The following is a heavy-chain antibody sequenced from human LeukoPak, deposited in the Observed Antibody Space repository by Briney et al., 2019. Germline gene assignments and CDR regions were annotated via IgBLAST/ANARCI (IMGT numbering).Heavy chain of an antibody. D-gene: IGHD3-3*01. CDR2: IYDSRTT. J-gene: IGHJ5*02. CDR3: AKNGLRYNWFDP. CDR1: GGSIISYY. V-gene: IGHV4-59*08. Sequence: PSETLCPTCTVSGGSIISYYWSWIRQPPGKGLKWIGDIYDSRTTNYTPSLKSRVTISVDTSRNQFCLKLSSVSAAVTAVYYCAKNGLRYNWFDPWGEGALVTVSS.